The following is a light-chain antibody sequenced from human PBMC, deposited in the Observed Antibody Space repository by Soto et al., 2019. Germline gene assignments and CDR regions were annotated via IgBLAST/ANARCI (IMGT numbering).Light chain of an antibody. CDR2: DAS. Sequence: DIQMTQSPSTLSASVGDRVTITCRASQSISSWLAWYQQKPGKAPNLLIYDASSLESGVPSRFSGSGSGTEFTLTISSLQPDDFATYYCQQYNSYRTFGQGTKVEI. V-gene: IGKV1-5*01. CDR1: QSISSW. CDR3: QQYNSYRT. J-gene: IGKJ1*01.